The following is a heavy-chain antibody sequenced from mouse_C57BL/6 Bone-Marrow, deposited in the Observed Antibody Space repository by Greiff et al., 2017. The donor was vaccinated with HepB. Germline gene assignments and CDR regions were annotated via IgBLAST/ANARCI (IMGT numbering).Heavy chain of an antibody. CDR2: IDPEDGET. CDR3: ARSRQLGYYAMDY. Sequence: EVKLEESGAELVKPGASVKLSCTASGFNIKDYYMHWVKQRTEQGLEWIGRIDPEDGETKYAPKFQGKATITADTSSNTAYLQLSSLTSEDTAVYYCARSRQLGYYAMDYWGQGTSVTVSS. CDR1: GFNIKDYY. V-gene: IGHV14-2*01. J-gene: IGHJ4*01. D-gene: IGHD3-2*01.